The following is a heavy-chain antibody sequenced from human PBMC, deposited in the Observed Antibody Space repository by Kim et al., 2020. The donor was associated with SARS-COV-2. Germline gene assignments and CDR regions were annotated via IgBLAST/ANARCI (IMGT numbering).Heavy chain of an antibody. D-gene: IGHD3-10*01. CDR2: ISYSGST. Sequence: SETLSLTCSVSGDSISSYIWSWIRQPPGKGLEWIGHISYSGSTKYNPSLKSRVTIVMNTSENQFSLKLNSVTGADTAVYYCARTQLSYYYGSGEGWFDPWGQGTMVTVSS. CDR1: GDSISSYI. J-gene: IGHJ5*02. CDR3: ARTQLSYYYGSGEGWFDP. V-gene: IGHV4-59*01.